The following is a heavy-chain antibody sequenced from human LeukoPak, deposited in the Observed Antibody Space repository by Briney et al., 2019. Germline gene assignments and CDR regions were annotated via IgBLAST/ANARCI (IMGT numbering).Heavy chain of an antibody. J-gene: IGHJ3*02. CDR3: ARDRVGYTYDAFDI. Sequence: GGSLRLSCAASGFTFSSTGMHWVRQAPGKGLVWVSRVNTDGSSTNYADSVKGRFTISRDNAKNTLYLQMNSLRAEDTAVYFCARDRVGYTYDAFDIWGQGTMVTVSS. CDR2: VNTDGSST. V-gene: IGHV3-74*01. CDR1: GFTFSSTG. D-gene: IGHD5-12*01.